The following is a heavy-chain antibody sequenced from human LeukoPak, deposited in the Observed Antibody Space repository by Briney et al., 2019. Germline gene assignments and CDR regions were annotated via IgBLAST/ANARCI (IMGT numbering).Heavy chain of an antibody. CDR3: ARAGYYDILTGYYRLGQFDP. CDR1: GDTVSSNSAA. J-gene: IGHJ5*02. V-gene: IGHV6-1*01. CDR2: TYYRSKWYN. Sequence: SQTLSLTCAISGDTVSSNSAAWNWIRQSPSRGLEWLGRTYYRSKWYNDYAVSVKSRITINPDTSKNQFSLQLNSVTPEDTAVYYCARAGYYDILTGYYRLGQFDPWGQGTLVTVSS. D-gene: IGHD3-9*01.